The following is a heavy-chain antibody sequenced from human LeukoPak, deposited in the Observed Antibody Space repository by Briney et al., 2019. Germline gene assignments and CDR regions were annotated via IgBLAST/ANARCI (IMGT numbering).Heavy chain of an antibody. CDR1: GGSFSGYY. CDR3: ARGRLVSSQPFDY. J-gene: IGHJ4*02. Sequence: SSETLSLTCAVYGGSFSGYYWSWIRQPPGKGLEWIGEINHSGSTNYNPSLKSRVTISADTSKNQFSLKLSSVTAADTAVYYCARGRLVSSQPFDYWGQGTLVTVSS. CDR2: INHSGST. V-gene: IGHV4-34*01. D-gene: IGHD6-6*01.